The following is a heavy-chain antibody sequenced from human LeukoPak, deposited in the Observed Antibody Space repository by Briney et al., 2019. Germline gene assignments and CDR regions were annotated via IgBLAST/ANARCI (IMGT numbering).Heavy chain of an antibody. CDR2: TYYRSKWYN. CDR3: ARVGEQWLVFFDY. D-gene: IGHD6-19*01. CDR1: GDXVSSNSAA. J-gene: IGHJ4*02. V-gene: IGHV6-1*01. Sequence: SQILSLTCAISGDXVSSNSAAWNWIRQSPSRGLEWLGRTYYRSKWYNDYAVSVKSRITINPDTSKNEFSLQLNSVTPEDTAVYYCARVGEQWLVFFDYWGQGTLVTVSS.